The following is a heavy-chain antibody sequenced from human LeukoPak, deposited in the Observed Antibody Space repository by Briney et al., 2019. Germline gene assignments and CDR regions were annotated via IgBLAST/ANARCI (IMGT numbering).Heavy chain of an antibody. CDR1: GDSLGTYY. CDR3: ARWALKGYYADV. J-gene: IGHJ6*04. D-gene: IGHD2-2*01. V-gene: IGHV4-4*09. Sequence: SETLSLTRTISGDSLGTYYWTWIRQPPGKGLEWIGHIYLGVSINYNPSLKSRVTLSVDTSKNQFSLRLTSLTAADTATYYCARWALKGYYADVWGTGTTVIVSS. CDR2: IYLGVSI.